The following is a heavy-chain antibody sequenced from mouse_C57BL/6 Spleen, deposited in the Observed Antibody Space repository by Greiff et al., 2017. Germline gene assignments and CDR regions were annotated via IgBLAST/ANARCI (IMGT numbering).Heavy chain of an antibody. J-gene: IGHJ1*03. Sequence: EVKLMESGGGLVKPGGSLKLSCAASGFTFSSYAMSWVRQTPEKRLEWVATISDGGSYTYYPDNVKGRFTISRDNAKNNLYLQMSHLKSEDTAMYYCARDRGDYGSSYLLYFDVWGTGTTVTVSS. CDR3: ARDRGDYGSSYLLYFDV. D-gene: IGHD1-1*01. CDR2: ISDGGSYT. V-gene: IGHV5-4*01. CDR1: GFTFSSYA.